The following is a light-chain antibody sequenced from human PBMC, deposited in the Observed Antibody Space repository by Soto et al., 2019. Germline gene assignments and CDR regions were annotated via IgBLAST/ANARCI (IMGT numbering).Light chain of an antibody. Sequence: IQMTQSPSTLSASVGDRVTITGRASQSVSNWLAWYQQTSGKAPKLLIYDASRLQSGDPSRFSGSGSGTEFALTIISLQPDDFATYYCQQYYSYWTFGQGTKV. V-gene: IGKV1-5*01. CDR2: DAS. J-gene: IGKJ1*01. CDR1: QSVSNW. CDR3: QQYYSYWT.